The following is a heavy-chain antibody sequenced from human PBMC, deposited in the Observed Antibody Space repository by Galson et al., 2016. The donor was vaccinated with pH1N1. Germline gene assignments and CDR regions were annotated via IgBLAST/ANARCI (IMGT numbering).Heavy chain of an antibody. D-gene: IGHD3-22*01. V-gene: IGHV3-30*04. Sequence: SLRLSCAASGFTFSGYAIHWVRQPPGKGLEWVAMISFDGTIKYSADSVKGRFTISRDNSKKTLYLHMSSLRFEDTAMYYCAKDSPMIDYYFDYWGQGTLVPVSA. CDR1: GFTFSGYA. CDR2: ISFDGTIK. J-gene: IGHJ4*02. CDR3: AKDSPMIDYYFDY.